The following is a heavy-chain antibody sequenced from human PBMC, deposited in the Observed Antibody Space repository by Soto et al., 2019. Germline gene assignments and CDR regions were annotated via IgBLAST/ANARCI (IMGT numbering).Heavy chain of an antibody. CDR3: AKDQNYDDNRPTDY. J-gene: IGHJ4*02. V-gene: IGHV3-23*01. Sequence: QPGGSLRLSCTVSGFTFSSYAMSWVRQAPGKGLEWVSSISGSGGDTNYADSVKGRSTISRDNSKNTLYLQMNSLRAEDTAVYYCAKDQNYDDNRPTDYWGQGTPVTVSS. CDR2: ISGSGGDT. CDR1: GFTFSSYA. D-gene: IGHD3-22*01.